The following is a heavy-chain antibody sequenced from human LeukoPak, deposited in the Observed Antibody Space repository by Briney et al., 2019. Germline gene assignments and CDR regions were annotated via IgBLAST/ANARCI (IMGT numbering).Heavy chain of an antibody. CDR3: ARQKWEQQGRDYYFNGLDV. Sequence: GSLRLSCAASGFTFSSYAMSWVRQSPVKGLEWIGEIYLYGTTNYNPSFTSRVTMSVDRSRNQFSLKLTSATAADTAVYYCARQKWEQQGRDYYFNGLDVWGPGTTVIVSS. D-gene: IGHD1/OR15-1a*01. CDR2: IYLYGTT. CDR1: GFTFSSYAM. V-gene: IGHV4-4*02. J-gene: IGHJ6*02.